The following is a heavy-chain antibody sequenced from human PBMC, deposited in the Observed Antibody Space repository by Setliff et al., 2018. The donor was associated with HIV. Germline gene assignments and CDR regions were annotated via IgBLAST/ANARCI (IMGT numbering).Heavy chain of an antibody. D-gene: IGHD3-22*01. J-gene: IGHJ4*02. Sequence: PSETLSLTCAVSGGSISSGNWWSWVRQPPGKRLEWIGEIYHSGITNYNPSLKSRVTISVDKSKNQFFLKLSSVTAADTAVYYCASTTYYYVSSGYNSRPLFDYWGQGTLVTVSS. CDR2: IYHSGIT. CDR1: GGSISSGNW. CDR3: ASTTYYYVSSGYNSRPLFDY. V-gene: IGHV4-4*02.